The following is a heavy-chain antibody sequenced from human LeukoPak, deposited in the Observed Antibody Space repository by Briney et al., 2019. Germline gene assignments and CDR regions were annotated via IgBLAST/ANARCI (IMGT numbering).Heavy chain of an antibody. Sequence: PGGSLRLSCAASGFTFSTYSMNWVRQAPGKGLEWVSSIGSSGSYIYYADSLKGRFTISRDNAKNSLYLQMNSLRAEDTAVYYCARVYSGDWPLDFWGQGTLVTVSS. V-gene: IGHV3-21*01. CDR3: ARVYSGDWPLDF. J-gene: IGHJ4*02. D-gene: IGHD6-19*01. CDR2: IGSSGSYI. CDR1: GFTFSTYS.